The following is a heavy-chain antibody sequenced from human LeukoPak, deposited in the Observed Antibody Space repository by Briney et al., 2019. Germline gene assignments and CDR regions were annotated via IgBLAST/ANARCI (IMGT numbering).Heavy chain of an antibody. CDR3: AKPHMITFGGIIVPDFDY. CDR1: GFTFSSYA. Sequence: GGSLRLSCAASGFTFSSYAMSWVRQAPGKGLEWVPAISGSGGSTYYADSVKGRFTISRDNSKNTLYLQMNSLRAEDTAVYYCAKPHMITFGGIIVPDFDYWGQGTLVTVSS. CDR2: ISGSGGST. D-gene: IGHD3-16*02. V-gene: IGHV3-23*01. J-gene: IGHJ4*02.